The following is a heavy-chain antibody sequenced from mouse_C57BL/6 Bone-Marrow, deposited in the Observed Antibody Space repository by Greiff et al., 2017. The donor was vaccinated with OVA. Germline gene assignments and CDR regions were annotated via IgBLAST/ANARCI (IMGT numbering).Heavy chain of an antibody. J-gene: IGHJ4*01. D-gene: IGHD1-1*01. Sequence: VQLQQSGAELVRPGASVKLSCTASGFNIKDYYMPWVKQRPEQGLEWIGRIDPEDGDTEYAPKFPGKATMTADPSSNTAYLQLSSLTSEDTAIDDCTTTDGSSFYYAMDYWGQGTSVTVSS. CDR2: IDPEDGDT. CDR3: TTTDGSSFYYAMDY. CDR1: GFNIKDYY. V-gene: IGHV14-1*01.